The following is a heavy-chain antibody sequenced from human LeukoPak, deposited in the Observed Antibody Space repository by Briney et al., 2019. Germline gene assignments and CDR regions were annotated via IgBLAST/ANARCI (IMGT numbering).Heavy chain of an antibody. V-gene: IGHV3-48*01. CDR2: ISSSSSTI. J-gene: IGHJ4*02. CDR3: ARDQARYFDWLAQPVFDY. Sequence: GGSLRLSCAASGFTVSSNYMNWVRQAPGKGLEWVSYISSSSSTIYYADSVKGRFTISGDNAKNSLYLQMNSLRAEDTAVYYCARDQARYFDWLAQPVFDYWGQGTLVTVSS. CDR1: GFTVSSNY. D-gene: IGHD3-9*01.